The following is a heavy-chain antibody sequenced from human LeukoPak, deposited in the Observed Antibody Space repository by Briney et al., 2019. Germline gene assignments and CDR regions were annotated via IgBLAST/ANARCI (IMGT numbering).Heavy chain of an antibody. V-gene: IGHV3-30-3*01. CDR2: ISYDGSNK. Sequence: GRSLRLSCAASGFTFSSYAMHWVRQAPGKGLEWVAVISYDGSNKYYADSVKGRFTISRDNSKNTLYLQMNSLRAEDTAVYYCARDDRTYYYDSSGHTLGAFDIWGQGTMVTVSS. D-gene: IGHD3-22*01. CDR3: ARDDRTYYYDSSGHTLGAFDI. J-gene: IGHJ3*02. CDR1: GFTFSSYA.